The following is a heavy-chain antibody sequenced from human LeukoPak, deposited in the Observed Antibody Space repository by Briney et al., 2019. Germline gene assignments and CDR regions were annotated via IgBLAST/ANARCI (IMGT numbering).Heavy chain of an antibody. CDR1: GFTFTSYW. D-gene: IGHD3-22*01. CDR3: ARGHHYYDSSAYYY. J-gene: IGHJ4*02. Sequence: GGSLRLSCAASGFTFTSYWMHWVRQAPGKGLVWVSRINSDGSTASYAASVKGRFTISRDTAKNTLYLQMNSLRAEDTAVYYCARGHHYYDSSAYYYWGQGTLVTVSS. V-gene: IGHV3-74*01. CDR2: INSDGSTA.